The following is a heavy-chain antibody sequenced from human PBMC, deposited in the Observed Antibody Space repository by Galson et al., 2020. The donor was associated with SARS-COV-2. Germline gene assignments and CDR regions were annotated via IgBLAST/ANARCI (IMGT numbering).Heavy chain of an antibody. CDR3: ARQKYYYGSGSYSPIYYYYYYMDV. V-gene: IGHV4-30-4*07. Sequence: SETLSLTCAVSGGSISSGGYSWSWIRQPPGKGLEWIGYIYYSGSTYYNPSLKSRVTISVDTSKNQFSLKLSSVTAADTAVYYCARQKYYYGSGSYSPIYYYYYYMDVWGRGTLVTVSS. CDR1: GGSISSGGYS. CDR2: IYYSGST. J-gene: IGHJ6*03. D-gene: IGHD3-10*01.